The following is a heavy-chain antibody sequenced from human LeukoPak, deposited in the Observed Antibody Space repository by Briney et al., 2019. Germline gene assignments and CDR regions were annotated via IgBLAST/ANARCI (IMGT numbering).Heavy chain of an antibody. CDR3: VTYYGSGSYFPAEYFHH. CDR2: IIPIFGTA. J-gene: IGHJ1*01. Sequence: SVKVSCKASGGTFSSYAISWVRQAPGQGLEWMGGIIPIFGTANYAQKFQGRVTITADESTSTAYMELSSLRSEDTAVYYCVTYYGSGSYFPAEYFHHWGQGTLVTVSS. D-gene: IGHD3-10*01. V-gene: IGHV1-69*13. CDR1: GGTFSSYA.